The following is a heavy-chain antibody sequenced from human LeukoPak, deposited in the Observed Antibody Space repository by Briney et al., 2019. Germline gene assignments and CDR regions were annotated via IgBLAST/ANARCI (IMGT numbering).Heavy chain of an antibody. D-gene: IGHD5-18*01. V-gene: IGHV4-39*01. CDR2: IYYSGST. Sequence: SKTQSFTGGVSGGSISSSSYCCGWFRQPPGEGLGWIGSIYYSGSTYYNPSLKSRVTISVDTSKNQFSLKLSSVTAADTAVYYCARHYVATAIDYWGQGTLVTVSS. CDR3: ARHYVATAIDY. CDR1: GGSISSSSYC. J-gene: IGHJ4*02.